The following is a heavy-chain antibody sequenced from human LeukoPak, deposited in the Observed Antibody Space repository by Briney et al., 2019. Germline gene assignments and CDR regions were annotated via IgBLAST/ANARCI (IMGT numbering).Heavy chain of an antibody. Sequence: KTSETLSLTCGVSGVSLSSTNWWTGVREPPGKGLGGIGEFHLDGRTNYSPSLQRRLAMSVDFSENHISLKLTSVTAADTAVYYCAREGGPYRPLDYTGQGLLVTVSS. CDR2: FHLDGRT. J-gene: IGHJ4*02. CDR1: GVSLSSTNW. CDR3: AREGGPYRPLDY. V-gene: IGHV4-4*02.